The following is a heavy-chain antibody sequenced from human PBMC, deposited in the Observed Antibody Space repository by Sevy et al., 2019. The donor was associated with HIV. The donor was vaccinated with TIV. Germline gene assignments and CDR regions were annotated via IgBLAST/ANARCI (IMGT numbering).Heavy chain of an antibody. J-gene: IGHJ4*02. Sequence: ASVKVSCKTSGYTFAAYYIHWVRQAPGQGPEWLGWIYPNGGDTTFAQKFQGRVTVTMSTSINTVYMELNRLRSDETDVYYCARGKREEWLLYLDNWGQGTLVTVSS. D-gene: IGHD3-3*01. CDR1: GYTFAAYY. V-gene: IGHV1-2*02. CDR2: IYPNGGDT. CDR3: ARGKREEWLLYLDN.